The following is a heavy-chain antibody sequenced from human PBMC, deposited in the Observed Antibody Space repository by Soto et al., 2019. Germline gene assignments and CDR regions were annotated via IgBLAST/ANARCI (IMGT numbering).Heavy chain of an antibody. CDR2: IYYSGST. V-gene: IGHV4-61*01. Sequence: SETLSLTCTVSGGSVSSGRYYWSWIRQPPGKGLEWIGYIYYSGSTNYNPSLKSRVTISVDTSKNQFSLKLSSVTAADTAVYYCAREKYQLPNAFDIWGQGTMVTVSS. CDR1: GGSVSSGRYY. CDR3: AREKYQLPNAFDI. D-gene: IGHD2-2*01. J-gene: IGHJ3*02.